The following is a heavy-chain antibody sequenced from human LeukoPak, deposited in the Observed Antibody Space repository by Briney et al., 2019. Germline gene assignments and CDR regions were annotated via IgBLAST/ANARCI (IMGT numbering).Heavy chain of an antibody. CDR2: ISGSGGST. Sequence: PGGSLRLSCAASGFTFSSYAMSWVRQAPGKGLEWVSAISGSGGSTYYADSVKGRFTISRDNSKNTLYLQMNSLRAEDTAVYYCAKLKSVAGTRYVDYWGQGTLVTVSS. D-gene: IGHD6-19*01. V-gene: IGHV3-23*01. J-gene: IGHJ4*02. CDR1: GFTFSSYA. CDR3: AKLKSVAGTRYVDY.